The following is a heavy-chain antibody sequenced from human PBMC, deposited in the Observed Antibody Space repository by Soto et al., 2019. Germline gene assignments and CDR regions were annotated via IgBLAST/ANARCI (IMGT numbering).Heavy chain of an antibody. CDR2: INHSGST. V-gene: IGHV4-34*01. CDR3: ARMPGYYDSSGYSAF. Sequence: NPSETLSLTCAVYGGSFSCYYWSWIRQPPGKGLEWIGEINHSGSTNYNPSLKSRVTISVDTSKNQFSLKLSSVTAADTAVYYCARMPGYYDSSGYSAFWGQGTLVTVSS. J-gene: IGHJ4*02. D-gene: IGHD3-22*01. CDR1: GGSFSCYY.